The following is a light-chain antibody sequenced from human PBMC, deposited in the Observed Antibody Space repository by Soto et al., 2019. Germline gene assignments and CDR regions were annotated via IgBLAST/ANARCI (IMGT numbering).Light chain of an antibody. Sequence: QSVLTQPPSASGTPGQRVTMSCSGSSSNIGRNSVNWYQQLPGTAPRLLIHSSNYRPSGVPDRFSGSKSGTSGSLAISGLQSEDEDDYYCAAWDDSLNGHVFGTGTKLTVL. CDR3: AAWDDSLNGHV. V-gene: IGLV1-44*01. J-gene: IGLJ1*01. CDR2: SSN. CDR1: SSNIGRNS.